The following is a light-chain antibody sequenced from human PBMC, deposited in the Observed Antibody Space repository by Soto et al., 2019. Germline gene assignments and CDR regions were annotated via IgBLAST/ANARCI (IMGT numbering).Light chain of an antibody. CDR3: AAWDDSLNGPV. CDR2: SNI. J-gene: IGLJ1*01. CDR1: SSNIGSNT. Sequence: QSVLTQPPSASGTPGQRVTISCSGSSSNIGSNTVNWYQQIPGTAPKLLIYSNIQRPSGVPDRFSGSKSGTSASLAISGLQSEYEADYYCAAWDDSLNGPVFGTGTKLTVL. V-gene: IGLV1-44*01.